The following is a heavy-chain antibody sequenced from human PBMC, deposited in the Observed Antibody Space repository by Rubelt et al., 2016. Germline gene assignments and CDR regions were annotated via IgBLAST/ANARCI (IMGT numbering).Heavy chain of an antibody. CDR3: ARGPFKWHRY. V-gene: IGHV4-39*07. Sequence: QLQLQESGPGLVKPSETLSLTCTVSGGSIGSTDRYYWGWIRQPPGKGLEWIGSIYYSGGTYYNPSLKSRVTISMDTSKNQFSLKLYDVTATDTAVYYCARGPFKWHRYWGQGTLVTVSS. CDR1: GGSIGSTDRYY. CDR2: IYYSGGT. D-gene: IGHD2-8*01. J-gene: IGHJ4*02.